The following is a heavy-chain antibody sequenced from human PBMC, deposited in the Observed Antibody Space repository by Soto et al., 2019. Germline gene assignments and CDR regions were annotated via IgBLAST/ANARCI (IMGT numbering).Heavy chain of an antibody. CDR3: ATTSYGDWTWFDP. V-gene: IGHV3-11*06. D-gene: IGHD4-17*01. Sequence: GGSLRLSCAASGFTFSDYYMSWIRQAPGKGLEWVSYISSSSSYTNYADSVKGRFTISRDNAKNSLYLQMNSLRAEDTAVYYCATTSYGDWTWFDPWGQGTLVTVSS. J-gene: IGHJ5*02. CDR1: GFTFSDYY. CDR2: ISSSSSYT.